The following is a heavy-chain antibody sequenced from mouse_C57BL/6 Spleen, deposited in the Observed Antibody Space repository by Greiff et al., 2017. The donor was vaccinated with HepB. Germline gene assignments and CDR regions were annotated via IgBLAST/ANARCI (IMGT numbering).Heavy chain of an antibody. CDR3: AREEAYYSNPYAMDY. V-gene: IGHV5-4*01. D-gene: IGHD2-5*01. CDR2: ISDGGSYT. CDR1: GFTFSSYA. Sequence: VQVVESGGGLVKPGGSLKLSCAASGFTFSSYAMSWVRQTPEKRLEWVATISDGGSYTYYPDNVKGRFTISRDNAKNNLYLQMSHLKSEDTAMYYCAREEAYYSNPYAMDYWGQGTSVTVSS. J-gene: IGHJ4*01.